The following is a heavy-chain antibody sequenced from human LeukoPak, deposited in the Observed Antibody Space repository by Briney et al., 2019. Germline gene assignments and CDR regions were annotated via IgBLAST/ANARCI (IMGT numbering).Heavy chain of an antibody. Sequence: PGGSLRLSCAASGFTFSSYGMHWVRQAPGKGLEWGAVISYDGSNKYYADSVKGRFTISRDNSKNTLYLQMNSLRAGDTAVYYCAKVDVLRFLEWFFDYWGQGTLVTVSS. V-gene: IGHV3-30*18. CDR2: ISYDGSNK. D-gene: IGHD3-3*01. J-gene: IGHJ4*02. CDR3: AKVDVLRFLEWFFDY. CDR1: GFTFSSYG.